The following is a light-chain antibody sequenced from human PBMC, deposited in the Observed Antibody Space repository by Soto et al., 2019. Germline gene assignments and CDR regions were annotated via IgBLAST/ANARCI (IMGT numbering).Light chain of an antibody. J-gene: IGKJ4*01. CDR1: QSVSSD. Sequence: EIVMTQSPATLSVSLWERATLSCRASQSVSSDLAWYQHKPGQAPRLLIYGASTRATGIPARFSGRGSGTEFTLTISSLQSVDFAVYYCQQYNNWPLTFGGGTKVDIK. CDR2: GAS. V-gene: IGKV3-15*01. CDR3: QQYNNWPLT.